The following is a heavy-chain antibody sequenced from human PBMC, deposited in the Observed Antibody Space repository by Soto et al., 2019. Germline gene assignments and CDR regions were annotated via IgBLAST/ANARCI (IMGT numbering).Heavy chain of an antibody. D-gene: IGHD3-10*01. CDR2: ISAYNGNT. Sequence: ASVKVSCKASGYTFTIYGISWVRQAPGQGLEWMGWISAYNGNTNYAQKLQGRVTMTTDTSTSTAYMELRSLRSDDTAVYYCARGGEWFGELLYYYYLDVWGKGTTVTVSS. J-gene: IGHJ6*03. CDR3: ARGGEWFGELLYYYYLDV. CDR1: GYTFTIYG. V-gene: IGHV1-18*01.